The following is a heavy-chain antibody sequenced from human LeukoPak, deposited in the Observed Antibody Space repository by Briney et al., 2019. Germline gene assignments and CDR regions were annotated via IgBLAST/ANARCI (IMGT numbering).Heavy chain of an antibody. CDR2: ISSSGSTI. V-gene: IGHV3-48*03. CDR1: GFTFSSYE. Sequence: PGGSLRLSCAASGFTFSSYEMNWVRQAPGKGLEWVSYISSSGSTIYYADSVKGRFTISRDNAKNSLYLQMNSLRAGDTAVYYCARDHSSSGWYEAWFDPWGQGTLVTVSS. CDR3: ARDHSSSGWYEAWFDP. D-gene: IGHD6-19*01. J-gene: IGHJ5*02.